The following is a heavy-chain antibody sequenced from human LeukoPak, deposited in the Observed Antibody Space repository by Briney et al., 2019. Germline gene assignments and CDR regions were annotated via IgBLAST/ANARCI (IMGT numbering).Heavy chain of an antibody. V-gene: IGHV1-69*01. CDR3: AREWGPGSSWYFDF. Sequence: GASVKVSCKASVCTFSSYAISWVRQAPGQGLEWMGGIIPIFGTANYAQKFQGRVTITADESTSTAYMELCSLRSEDTAIYYCAREWGPGSSWYFDFWGQGTLVTVSS. CDR1: VCTFSSYA. J-gene: IGHJ4*02. D-gene: IGHD3-10*01. CDR2: IIPIFGTA.